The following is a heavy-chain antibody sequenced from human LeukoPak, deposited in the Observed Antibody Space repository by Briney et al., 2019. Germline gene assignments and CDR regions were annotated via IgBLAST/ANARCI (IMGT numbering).Heavy chain of an antibody. V-gene: IGHV1-69*04. CDR3: ARERSDCSGSACYSRNRNHSGLDV. CDR2: IIPMLGVA. J-gene: IGHJ6*02. Sequence: GASVKVSCKASGYTFTIYGITWVRQAPGQGLEWMGRIIPMLGVANNAENFQDRVTINADKSTNTMYMELSSLRSEDTAVYYCARERSDCSGSACYSRNRNHSGLDVWGQGTTVTVSS. CDR1: GYTFTIYG. D-gene: IGHD2-15*01.